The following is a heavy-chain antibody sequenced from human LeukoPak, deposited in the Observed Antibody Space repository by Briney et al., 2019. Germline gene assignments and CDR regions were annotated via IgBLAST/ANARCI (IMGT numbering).Heavy chain of an antibody. CDR1: GGTFSSYA. CDR2: INPNSGGT. V-gene: IGHV1-2*06. D-gene: IGHD3-22*01. CDR3: ARLSTIVVVINEWDAFDI. J-gene: IGHJ3*02. Sequence: GASVKVSCKASGGTFSSYAISWVRQAPGQGLEWMGRINPNSGGTNYAQKFQGRVTMTRDTSISTAYMELSRLRSDDTAVYYCARLSTIVVVINEWDAFDIWGQGTMVTVSS.